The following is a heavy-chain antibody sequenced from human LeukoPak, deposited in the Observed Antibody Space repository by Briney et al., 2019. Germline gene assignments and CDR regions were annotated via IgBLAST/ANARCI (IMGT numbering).Heavy chain of an antibody. D-gene: IGHD3-3*02. CDR1: GFTFSSYG. CDR2: IWYDGSNK. Sequence: PGGSLRLSCVASGFTFSSYGMHWVRQAPGKGLEWVAVIWYDGSNKNYAESVKGRFTISRDNSKNTLYLQMNSLRAEDTAVYYCARGSLSRSPGGYFDYWGQGTLVTVSS. J-gene: IGHJ4*02. V-gene: IGHV3-33*01. CDR3: ARGSLSRSPGGYFDY.